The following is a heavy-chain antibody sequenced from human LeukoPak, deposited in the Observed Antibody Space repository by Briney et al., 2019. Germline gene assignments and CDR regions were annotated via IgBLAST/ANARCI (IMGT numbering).Heavy chain of an antibody. CDR1: GFTFSSYA. J-gene: IGHJ5*02. CDR3: ARRYFDWSWWFDP. D-gene: IGHD3-9*01. CDR2: ISYDGSNK. V-gene: IGHV3-30*04. Sequence: PGRSLRLSCAASGFTFSSYAMHWVRQAPGKGLEWVAVISYDGSNKYYADSVKGRFTISRDNSKNTLYLQMNSLRAEDTAVYYCARRYFDWSWWFDPWGQGTLVTVSS.